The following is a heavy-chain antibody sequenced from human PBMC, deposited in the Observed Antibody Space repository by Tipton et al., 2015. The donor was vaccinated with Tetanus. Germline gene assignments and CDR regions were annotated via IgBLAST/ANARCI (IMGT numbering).Heavy chain of an antibody. CDR3: ARDIDVPGTTLYFDY. V-gene: IGHV3-11*01. CDR1: GFTFSTYG. J-gene: IGHJ4*02. Sequence: SLRLSCAASGFTFSTYGMSWVRQAPGKGLEWLSYISRSGTDIHYADSVKGRFTVSRDNAKNSLYLQMNGLRVEDTAVYYCARDIDVPGTTLYFDYWGQGTLVTVSS. CDR2: ISRSGTDI. D-gene: IGHD1-1*01.